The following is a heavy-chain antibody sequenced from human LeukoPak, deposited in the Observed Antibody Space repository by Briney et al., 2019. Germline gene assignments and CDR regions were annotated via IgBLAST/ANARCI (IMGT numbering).Heavy chain of an antibody. Sequence: GGSLRLSCAASGFTFSSNYMSWVRQAPGKGLEGVSVIYSGGSTYYADSVKGRFTISRDNSKNTLYLQMNSLRAEDTAVYYCARDRRMGGYSPWGQGTLVTVSS. J-gene: IGHJ5*02. V-gene: IGHV3-66*01. CDR2: IYSGGST. CDR1: GFTFSSNY. D-gene: IGHD5-18*01. CDR3: ARDRRMGGYSP.